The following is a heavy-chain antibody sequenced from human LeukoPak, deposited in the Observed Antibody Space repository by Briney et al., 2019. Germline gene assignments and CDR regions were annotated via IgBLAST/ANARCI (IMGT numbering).Heavy chain of an antibody. CDR3: AGGSGWYTY. Sequence: SETLSLTCTVSGGSISSFYWSWIRQPPGKGLEWIGYIYYSGSTDYNPSLKSRVTMSVDTSKIQFPLKLSSVTAADTAVYYCAGGSGWYTYWGQGTLVTVSS. CDR2: IYYSGST. J-gene: IGHJ4*02. V-gene: IGHV4-59*01. CDR1: GGSISSFY. D-gene: IGHD6-19*01.